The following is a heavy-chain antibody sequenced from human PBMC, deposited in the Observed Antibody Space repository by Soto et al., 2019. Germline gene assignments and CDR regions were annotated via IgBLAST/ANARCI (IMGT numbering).Heavy chain of an antibody. V-gene: IGHV1-18*04. CDR1: GYTFSSYG. J-gene: IGHJ4*02. CDR2: ISAYNGNT. CDR3: VRESSGWYAMGY. D-gene: IGHD6-19*01. Sequence: SVKVSCKASGYTFSSYGISWVRQAPGQGLEWMGWISAYNGNTNYAQKLQGRVTMTTDTSTSTAYMELRSLRSDDTAVYYCVRESSGWYAMGYWGQGTLVTVSS.